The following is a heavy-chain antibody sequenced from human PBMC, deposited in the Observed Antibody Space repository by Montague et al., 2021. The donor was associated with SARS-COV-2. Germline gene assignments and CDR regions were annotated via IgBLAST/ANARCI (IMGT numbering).Heavy chain of an antibody. CDR3: ASRGAGWFGSNPERFDY. Sequence: SETLSLTCAVSGGSISSSNWWSWVRHPPWKGLEWIGEIYHSGSTXYNPALKSRVTISVDKSKNQFSLKLSSVTAADTAVYYCASRGAGWFGSNPERFDYWGQGTLVTVSS. D-gene: IGHD3-10*01. V-gene: IGHV4-4*02. CDR2: IYHSGST. CDR1: GGSISSSNW. J-gene: IGHJ4*02.